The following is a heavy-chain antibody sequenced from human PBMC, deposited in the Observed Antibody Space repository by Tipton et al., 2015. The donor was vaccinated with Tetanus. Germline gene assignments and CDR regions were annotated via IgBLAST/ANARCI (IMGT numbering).Heavy chain of an antibody. J-gene: IGHJ4*02. D-gene: IGHD3-22*01. Sequence: VQLVQSGAEVKKPGESLKISCKGSGYSFTSYWIGWVRQMPGKGLEWMGIIYPGDSDTRYSSPFQGQVTISADKSISTAYLQWSSLKASDPAMYYCARLKFSSRGVPSSGYPGYFDYWGQGTLVTVSS. CDR2: IYPGDSDT. CDR1: GYSFTSYW. CDR3: ARLKFSSRGVPSSGYPGYFDY. V-gene: IGHV5-51*01.